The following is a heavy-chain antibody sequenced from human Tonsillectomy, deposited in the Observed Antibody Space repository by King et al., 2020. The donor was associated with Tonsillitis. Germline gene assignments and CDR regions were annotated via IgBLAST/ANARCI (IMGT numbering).Heavy chain of an antibody. V-gene: IGHV4-34*01. J-gene: IGHJ6*02. Sequence: VQLQQWGAGLLKPSRTLSLTCAVSGGSFSDYFWTWIRQSPGKGLEWIGDINHSGFTDYNPSLKSRLTMSVDTSKSQFSLKLRSVTAADTAVYYCARGLRYFEWSPKGPSYYYYYGSDIWGQGTTVTVSS. CDR1: GGSFSDYF. CDR2: INHSGFT. D-gene: IGHD3-9*01. CDR3: ARGLRYFEWSPKGPSYYYYYGSDI.